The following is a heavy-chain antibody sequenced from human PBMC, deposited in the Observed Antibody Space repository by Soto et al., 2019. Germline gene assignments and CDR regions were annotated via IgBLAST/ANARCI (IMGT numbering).Heavy chain of an antibody. Sequence: QVQLQESGSGLVKPSQTLSLTCSVSSGSISSGAYSCPWIRQPPGKGLEWIGHIYASGVTYYNLSLESRVTISADKSRNQFSLRLTSVTAADTAVYYCARGGSRDQHYYYGLDVWGQGTTVTVSS. D-gene: IGHD3-10*01. CDR2: IYASGVT. CDR3: ARGGSRDQHYYYGLDV. CDR1: SGSISSGAYS. V-gene: IGHV4-30-2*01. J-gene: IGHJ6*02.